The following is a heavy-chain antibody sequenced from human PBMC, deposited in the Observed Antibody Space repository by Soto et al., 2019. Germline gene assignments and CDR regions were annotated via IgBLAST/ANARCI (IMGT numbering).Heavy chain of an antibody. J-gene: IGHJ4*02. CDR3: AKGRSGWPLDY. D-gene: IGHD6-19*01. CDR1: GFTFDDYG. V-gene: IGHV3-9*01. Sequence: EVQLVESGGGLVQPGRSLRLSCAAYGFTFDDYGLHWVLQAPVKGLEWVSGISWNSGSIGYADSVKGRFTISRDNAKNSLYLQMNSLRAEDTALYYCAKGRSGWPLDYWGQGTLVTVSS. CDR2: ISWNSGSI.